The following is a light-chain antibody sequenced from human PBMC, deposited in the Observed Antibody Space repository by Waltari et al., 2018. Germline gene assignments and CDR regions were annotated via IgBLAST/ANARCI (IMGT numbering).Light chain of an antibody. J-gene: IGKJ5*01. CDR1: QNITNY. V-gene: IGKV3-11*01. CDR2: DGS. Sequence: EIVLTQSPATLSLSPGARATLSSKASQNITNYLAWFQQRPGQAPRLLVYDGSKRATGIPARFSGSESGTEFTLSISSLEPEDFAVYDCQQRTYWPPAMNFGQGTRLEIK. CDR3: QQRTYWPPAMN.